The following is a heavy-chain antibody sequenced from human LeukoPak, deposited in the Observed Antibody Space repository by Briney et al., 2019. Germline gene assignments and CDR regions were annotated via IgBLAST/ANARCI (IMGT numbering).Heavy chain of an antibody. CDR1: GGSISDYH. D-gene: IGHD6-19*01. J-gene: IGHJ4*02. V-gene: IGHV4-59*01. CDR3: ARDQTTPYSSGWLDY. CDR2: IYYSGRT. Sequence: SETLSLTCTVSGGSISDYHWSWIRQPPGKGLEWIGYIYYSGRTNYNPSLESRVTISIDTSKQHFSLKLSSVTAADTALYYCARDQTTPYSSGWLDYWGQGTLVTVSS.